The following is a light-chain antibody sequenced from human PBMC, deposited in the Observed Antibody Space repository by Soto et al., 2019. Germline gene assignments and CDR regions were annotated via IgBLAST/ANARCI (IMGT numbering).Light chain of an antibody. CDR2: KSS. Sequence: DSHLTQSPSTMSASEGDRVTISCRASKSVSIWVSWYQQKPGGAPKLLIYKSSILKSGVPSRFSGSGSGTEFTLTISILQPDDFATYYCQHYKCYSEAFGQGTNLDI. J-gene: IGKJ1*01. CDR3: QHYKCYSEA. CDR1: KSVSIW. V-gene: IGKV1-5*03.